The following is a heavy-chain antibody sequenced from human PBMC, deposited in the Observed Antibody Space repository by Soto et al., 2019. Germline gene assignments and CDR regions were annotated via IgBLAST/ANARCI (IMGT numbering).Heavy chain of an antibody. D-gene: IGHD3-9*01. J-gene: IGHJ4*02. CDR2: ISGSGGST. V-gene: IGHV3-23*01. CDR1: GFTFSSYA. Sequence: GGSLRLSCAASGFTFSSYAMSWVRQAPGKGLEWVSAISGSGGSTYYADSVKGRFTISRDNSKNTLYLQMNSLRAEDTAVYYCAKDRTDILTGSTLDYGGQGTLVTVAS. CDR3: AKDRTDILTGSTLDY.